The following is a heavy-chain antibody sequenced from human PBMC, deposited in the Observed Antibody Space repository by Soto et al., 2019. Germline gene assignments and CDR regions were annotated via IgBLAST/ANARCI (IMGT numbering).Heavy chain of an antibody. J-gene: IGHJ4*02. CDR1: GFTFRSYA. CDR3: ATDEAFGELTFDY. Sequence: EVQLLESGGGLVQPGGSLRLSCAASGFTFRSYALNWVRQAPGKGLEWVSVISGSGGSTYYADSVKGRFTISRDNSKNTLYLQMNSLRAEDTAVYYCATDEAFGELTFDYWGQGPLVTVSS. CDR2: ISGSGGST. V-gene: IGHV3-23*01. D-gene: IGHD3-10*01.